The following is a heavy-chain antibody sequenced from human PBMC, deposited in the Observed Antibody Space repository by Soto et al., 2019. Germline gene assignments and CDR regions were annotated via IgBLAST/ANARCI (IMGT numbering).Heavy chain of an antibody. J-gene: IGHJ4*02. V-gene: IGHV3-48*03. Sequence: EVQLVESGGGLVQPGGSLRLSCAASGFSFSSHAFDWARQAPGKGLEWLSFINIRGAVTWYADPVKGRFTISRDNTKNSLYQQINRLRAEDTAVYYWARGVNYAFDYWGQGALVTVSS. D-gene: IGHD2-2*01. CDR1: GFSFSSHA. CDR3: ARGVNYAFDY. CDR2: INIRGAVT.